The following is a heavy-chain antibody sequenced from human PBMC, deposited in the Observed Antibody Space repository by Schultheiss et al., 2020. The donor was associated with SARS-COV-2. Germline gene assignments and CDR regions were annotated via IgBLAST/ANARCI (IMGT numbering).Heavy chain of an antibody. CDR2: ISSTSTTI. Sequence: GGSLRLSCAASGFTFSSYSMNWVRQAPGKGLEWVSYISSTSTTIYHADSVKGRFTISRDNAKKSLYLQMNSLRAEDTAVYYCASGVWQLEFFSYYYGMDVWGQGTTVTVSS. CDR3: ASGVWQLEFFSYYYGMDV. J-gene: IGHJ6*02. CDR1: GFTFSSYS. D-gene: IGHD6-6*01. V-gene: IGHV3-48*01.